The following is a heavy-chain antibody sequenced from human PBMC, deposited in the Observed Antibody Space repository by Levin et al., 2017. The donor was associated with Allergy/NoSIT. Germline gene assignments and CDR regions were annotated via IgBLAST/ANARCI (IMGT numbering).Heavy chain of an antibody. D-gene: IGHD6-13*01. J-gene: IGHJ6*02. CDR2: ISHDGSEE. V-gene: IGHV3-30-3*01. Sequence: GGSLRLSCAASGFSFSGYALHWVRQVPGKGLQWVAVISHDGSEEYYADSMRGRVTISRDNSKDTLFLQVNSLRVEDTAVYYCARPHSIAAAVHADYYPYGMDVWGQGTTVAVSS. CDR1: GFSFSGYA. CDR3: ARPHSIAAAVHADYYPYGMDV.